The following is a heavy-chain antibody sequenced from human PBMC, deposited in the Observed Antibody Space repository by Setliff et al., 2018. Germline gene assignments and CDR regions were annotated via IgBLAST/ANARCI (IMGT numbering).Heavy chain of an antibody. CDR2: IXXXXXX. Sequence: SETLSLTCAVYGGSFSGYYWSWIRQPPGKGLEWIGEIXXXXXXXXXXXXKSRXXISVDTSKNQFSLKLTSVTAADTAVYYCARGYCSSPSCFFAGWFDPWGQGTLVTVSS. V-gene: IGHV4-34*01. D-gene: IGHD2-2*01. J-gene: IGHJ5*02. CDR3: ARGYCSSPSCFFAGWFDP. CDR1: GGSFSGYY.